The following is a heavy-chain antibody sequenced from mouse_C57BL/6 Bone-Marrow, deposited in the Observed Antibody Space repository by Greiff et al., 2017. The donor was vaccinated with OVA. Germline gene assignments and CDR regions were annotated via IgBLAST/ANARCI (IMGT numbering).Heavy chain of an antibody. CDR1: GYSITSGYY. D-gene: IGHD1-1*01. CDR2: ISYDGSN. Sequence: EVKLQESGPGLVKPSQSLSLTCSVTGYSITSGYYWNWIRQFPGNKLEWMGYISYDGSNNYNPSLKNRISITRDTSKNQFFLKLNSVTTEDTATYYCALVYYYGSSYYAMDYWGQGTSVTVSS. V-gene: IGHV3-6*01. CDR3: ALVYYYGSSYYAMDY. J-gene: IGHJ4*01.